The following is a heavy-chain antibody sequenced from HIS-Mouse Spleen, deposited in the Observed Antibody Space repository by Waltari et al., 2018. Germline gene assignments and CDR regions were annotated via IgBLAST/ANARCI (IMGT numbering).Heavy chain of an antibody. V-gene: IGHV3-30*18. Sequence: QVQLVESGGGVVQPGRSLRLSCAASGFTFSSYGMHWVRQAPGKGLGLVAVISYDGSNKYYADSVKGLFTISRDNSKNTLYLQMNSLRAEDTAVYYCAKDKHHAFDYWGQGTLVTVSS. CDR2: ISYDGSNK. CDR3: AKDKHHAFDY. J-gene: IGHJ4*02. CDR1: GFTFSSYG.